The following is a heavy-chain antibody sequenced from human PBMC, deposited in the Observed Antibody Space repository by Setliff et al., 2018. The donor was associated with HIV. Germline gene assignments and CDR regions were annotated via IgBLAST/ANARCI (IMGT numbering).Heavy chain of an antibody. Sequence: SETLSLTCSVSGGSISTYYWNWVRQPAGKGLEWIGRIYASGSTSYNPSLKSRVTMSADTSKNQFSLKLSSVTAADTAVYYCARYRRPPYYLDYWGQGTLVTVSS. D-gene: IGHD3-16*02. V-gene: IGHV4-4*07. J-gene: IGHJ4*02. CDR1: GGSISTYY. CDR2: IYASGST. CDR3: ARYRRPPYYLDY.